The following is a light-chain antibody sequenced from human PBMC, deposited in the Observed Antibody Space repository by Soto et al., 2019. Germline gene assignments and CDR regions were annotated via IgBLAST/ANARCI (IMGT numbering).Light chain of an antibody. V-gene: IGLV2-8*01. CDR3: CSYAGNRHFYV. CDR2: EVT. J-gene: IGLJ1*01. CDR1: SSDVGGYDF. Sequence: QSALTQPPSASGSPGQSVAISCTGTSSDVGGYDFVSWYQQHPGKAPRLVIYEVTKRPSGIADRFSGSKSGNTASLTVSGLQAEYEADYYYCSYAGNRHFYVFGTGTKLTAL.